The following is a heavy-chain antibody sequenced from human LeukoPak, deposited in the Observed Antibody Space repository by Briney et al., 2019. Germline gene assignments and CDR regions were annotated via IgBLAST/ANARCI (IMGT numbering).Heavy chain of an antibody. D-gene: IGHD6-13*01. V-gene: IGHV4-59*01. CDR1: GGSIISYY. J-gene: IGHJ4*02. CDR2: IYYSGSI. Sequence: PSETLSLTCTVSGGSIISYYWTWIRQPPGRRLEWIGYIYYSGSINYNPSLKSRVTISVDTSKNQFSLKLSSVTAADTAVYYCATGAGYISSWPFDYWGQGTLVTVSS. CDR3: ATGAGYISSWPFDY.